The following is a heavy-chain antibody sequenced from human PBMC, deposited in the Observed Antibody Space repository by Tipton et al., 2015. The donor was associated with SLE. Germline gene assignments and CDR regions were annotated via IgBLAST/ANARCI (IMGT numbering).Heavy chain of an antibody. CDR3: AQAHLWGSYRYASDI. V-gene: IGHV4-34*01. Sequence: TLSLTCTVSGGSISSYYWSWIRQPPGKGLEWIGEINHGGSTNYNPSLKSRVTISVDTSKHQFSLKLSSVTAADTAVYYCAQAHLWGSYRYASDIWGQGTMVTVSS. CDR1: GGSISSYY. D-gene: IGHD3-16*02. J-gene: IGHJ3*02. CDR2: INHGGST.